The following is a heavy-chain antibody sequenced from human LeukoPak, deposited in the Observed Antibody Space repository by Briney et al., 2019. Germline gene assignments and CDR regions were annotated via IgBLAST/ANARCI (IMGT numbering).Heavy chain of an antibody. J-gene: IGHJ4*02. D-gene: IGHD3-10*01. Sequence: PSETLSLTCAVYGGSFSGYYWSWIRQPPGKGLEWIGEINHSGSTNYNPSLKCRVTISVDTSKNQFSLKLSSVTAADTAVYYCAGCRGVIMHWGQGTLVTVSS. CDR2: INHSGST. CDR3: AGCRGVIMH. CDR1: GGSFSGYY. V-gene: IGHV4-34*01.